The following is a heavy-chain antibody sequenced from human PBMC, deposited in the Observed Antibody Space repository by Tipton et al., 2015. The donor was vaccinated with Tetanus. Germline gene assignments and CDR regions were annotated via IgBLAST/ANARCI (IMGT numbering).Heavy chain of an antibody. CDR1: GASISSAA. CDR2: IFHSGSP. CDR3: ARDQGGGRVVRLNWFDP. J-gene: IGHJ5*02. Sequence: TLSLTCDVSGASISSAAWTWIRQPSGKGLEWIGHIFHSGSPNYNPSLKSRVTMSVDTSKNQFSLKLTSVTAADTAVYYCARDQGGGRVVRLNWFDPWGQGTLVTVSS. D-gene: IGHD6-6*01. V-gene: IGHV4-30-2*05.